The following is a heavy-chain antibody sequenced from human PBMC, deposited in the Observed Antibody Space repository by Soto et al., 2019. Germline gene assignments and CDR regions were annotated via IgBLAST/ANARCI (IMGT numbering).Heavy chain of an antibody. V-gene: IGHV1-46*01. CDR3: ARDRIGYDSSGYYGVDWRDAFDI. D-gene: IGHD3-22*01. J-gene: IGHJ3*02. Sequence: ASVKVSCKASGYTFTSYYMHWVRQAPGQGLEWMGIINPSGGSTSYAQKFQGRVTMTRDTSTSTVYMELSSLRSEDTAVYYCARDRIGYDSSGYYGVDWRDAFDIWGQGTMVTVSS. CDR2: INPSGGST. CDR1: GYTFTSYY.